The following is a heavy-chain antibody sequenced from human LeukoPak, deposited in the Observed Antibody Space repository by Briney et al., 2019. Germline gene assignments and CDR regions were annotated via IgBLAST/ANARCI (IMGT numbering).Heavy chain of an antibody. CDR3: ARGCRGSSWYALVYYYYYYMDV. J-gene: IGHJ6*03. D-gene: IGHD6-13*01. CDR1: GYTFTSYD. CDR2: MNPNSGNT. Sequence: ASVKVSCKASGYTFTSYDINWVRQATGQGLEWMGWMNPNSGNTGYAQKFQGRVTITRNTSISTAYMELSSLRSEDTAVYYCARGCRGSSWYALVYYYYYYMDVWGKGTTVTISS. V-gene: IGHV1-8*03.